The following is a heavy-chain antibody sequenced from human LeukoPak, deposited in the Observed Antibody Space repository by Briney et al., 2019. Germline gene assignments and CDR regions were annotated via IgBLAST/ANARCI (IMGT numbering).Heavy chain of an antibody. CDR2: IYYSGST. Sequence: SETLSLTCSVSGDSISRSGYYWGWIRQPPGKGLEWIGSIYYSGSTYYNPSLKSRVTISVDTSKNQFSLKLSSVTAADTAVYYCAGDSLGSWYYFDYWGQGTLVTVSS. V-gene: IGHV4-39*07. D-gene: IGHD6-13*01. CDR3: AGDSLGSWYYFDY. J-gene: IGHJ4*02. CDR1: GDSISRSGYY.